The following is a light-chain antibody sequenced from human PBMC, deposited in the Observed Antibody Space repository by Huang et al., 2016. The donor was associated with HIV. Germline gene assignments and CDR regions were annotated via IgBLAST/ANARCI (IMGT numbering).Light chain of an antibody. J-gene: IGKJ2*01. CDR1: KNITGTS. Sequence: EIVLTQSPGTLSLSPGERATLSCRASKNITGTSMAWYQQKPGQAPRLLIYDASNRATGIPDRFSGSGSGTDFTLTITRLPPEDFAVYYCHQYGSSPYTFGQGTQLEI. V-gene: IGKV3-20*01. CDR2: DAS. CDR3: HQYGSSPYT.